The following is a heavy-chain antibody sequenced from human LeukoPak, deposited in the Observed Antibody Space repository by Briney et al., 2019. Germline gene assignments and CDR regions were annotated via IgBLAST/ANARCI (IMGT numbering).Heavy chain of an antibody. Sequence: PGGSLRLSCAASGFTFSSYWMSWVRQAPGKGLEWGANIKQDGSEKYYVDSVKGRFTISRDNSKNTRYLQMNSLRAEDTAVYYCAKDLGYSSSWYDYWGQGTLVTVSS. V-gene: IGHV3-7*03. CDR2: IKQDGSEK. J-gene: IGHJ4*02. CDR1: GFTFSSYW. D-gene: IGHD6-13*01. CDR3: AKDLGYSSSWYDY.